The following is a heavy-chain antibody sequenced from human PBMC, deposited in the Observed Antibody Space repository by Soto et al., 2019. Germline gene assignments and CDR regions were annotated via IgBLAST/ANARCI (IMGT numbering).Heavy chain of an antibody. J-gene: IGHJ4*02. V-gene: IGHV4-59*01. CDR3: AREGNLGRWLQPLDF. CDR1: GDSISAYS. D-gene: IGHD5-12*01. Sequence: ETLSLTCTVSGDSISAYSWSWVRQPPGKGLEWIGNIHYNGNTKYNPSLKSRVSMSVDTSKNQFSLRLISVTAADTAKYFCAREGNLGRWLQPLDFWGQGTLVTVSS. CDR2: IHYNGNT.